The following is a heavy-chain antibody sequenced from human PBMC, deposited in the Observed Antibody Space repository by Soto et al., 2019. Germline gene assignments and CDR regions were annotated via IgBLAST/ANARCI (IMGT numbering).Heavy chain of an antibody. V-gene: IGHV3-66*01. Sequence: EVQLVESGGGLVQPGGSLRLSCAASGFTVSTKYMNWVRQAPGKGLEWVSVIHSGGSTFYADSVRGTFTSSRDNSTSTVHIQMQSVRAEDTSVYDCARDPWAADYWGQGTLVAVSS. CDR2: IHSGGST. J-gene: IGHJ4*02. D-gene: IGHD3-16*01. CDR3: ARDPWAADY. CDR1: GFTVSTKY.